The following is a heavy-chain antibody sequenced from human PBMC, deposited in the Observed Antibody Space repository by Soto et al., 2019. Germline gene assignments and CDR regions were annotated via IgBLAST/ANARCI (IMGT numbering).Heavy chain of an antibody. D-gene: IGHD1-26*01. CDR3: ARDPLGVGGEGGGAFDS. CDR1: GFTFSSYG. CDR2: IWYDGSNK. V-gene: IGHV3-33*01. Sequence: QVQLVESGGGVVQPGRSLRLSCAASGFTFSSYGMHWVRQAPGKGLEWVALIWYDGSNKYYAGSVKGHVTISRDNSKNTLYRRMNRLRAEDTTVYYCARDPLGVGGEGGGAFDSWGLERMV. J-gene: IGHJ3*02.